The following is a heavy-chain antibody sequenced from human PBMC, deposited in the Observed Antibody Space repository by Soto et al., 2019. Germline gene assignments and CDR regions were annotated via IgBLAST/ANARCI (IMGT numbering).Heavy chain of an antibody. V-gene: IGHV3-48*03. D-gene: IGHD2-21*01. CDR1: GYTFSDYD. CDR2: ISHSGNTR. Sequence: EVQLVESGGGPVQPGGSLRLSCVASGYTFSDYDMNWVRQAPGKGLEGVAYISHSGNTRNYADSVKGRFTISRDNSKNSVYLQRNSLRVEDMAVYYCAREDRYQGAFDFWGRGALVTVSP. CDR3: AREDRYQGAFDF. J-gene: IGHJ4*02.